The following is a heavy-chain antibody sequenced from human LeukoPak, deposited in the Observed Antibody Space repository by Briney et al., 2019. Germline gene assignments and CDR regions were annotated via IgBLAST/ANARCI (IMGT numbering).Heavy chain of an antibody. J-gene: IGHJ4*02. CDR1: GFTVNSNY. V-gene: IGHV3-53*01. D-gene: IGHD4-17*01. Sequence: GGSLRLSCAACGFTVNSNYKSWVRQAPGKGLEWVSVIYSGGSTYYADSVKGRFTISRDNSKNTLYLRMNSLRAEDTAVYYCLRGDYGDYTLFDYWGQGTLVTVSS. CDR2: IYSGGST. CDR3: LRGDYGDYTLFDY.